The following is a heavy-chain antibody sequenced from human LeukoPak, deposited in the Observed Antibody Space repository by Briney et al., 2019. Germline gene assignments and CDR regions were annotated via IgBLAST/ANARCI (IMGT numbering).Heavy chain of an antibody. CDR1: GGSFSGYY. J-gene: IGHJ4*02. D-gene: IGHD3-22*01. CDR3: ARVLYYYDSSGTPTATYYFDY. Sequence: PSETLSLTCAAYGGSFSGYYWSWIRQPPGKGLEWIGEINHSGSTNYNPSLKSRVTISVDTSKNQFSLKLSSVTAADTAVYYCARVLYYYDSSGTPTATYYFDYWGQGTLVTVSS. V-gene: IGHV4-34*01. CDR2: INHSGST.